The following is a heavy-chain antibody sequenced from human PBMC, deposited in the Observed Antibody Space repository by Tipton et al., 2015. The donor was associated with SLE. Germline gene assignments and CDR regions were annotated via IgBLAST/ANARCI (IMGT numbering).Heavy chain of an antibody. D-gene: IGHD6-25*01. Sequence: LRLSCTVSAGSISSHYWSWIRQPPGKGLEWIGFIYYSGITKYNPSLESRVSISVDTSKNQFSLRLNSVTATDTAVYFCARFMATAGQFFDYWGQGTLVTVSS. CDR1: AGSISSHY. CDR3: ARFMATAGQFFDY. CDR2: IYYSGIT. J-gene: IGHJ4*01. V-gene: IGHV4-59*08.